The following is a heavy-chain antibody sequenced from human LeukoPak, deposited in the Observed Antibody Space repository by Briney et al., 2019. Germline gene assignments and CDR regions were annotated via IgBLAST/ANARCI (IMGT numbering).Heavy chain of an antibody. CDR3: AREMATDMIDY. CDR2: ISAYNGNT. D-gene: IGHD5-24*01. CDR1: GYTFTNYG. J-gene: IGHJ4*02. V-gene: IGHV1-18*01. Sequence: SRKVSCKASGYTFTNYGISWVRQAPGQGLEWMGWISAYNGNTNYAQKLQGRVTMTTDTSTSTAYMELRSMRSDDTAVYYCAREMATDMIDYWGQGTLVTVSS.